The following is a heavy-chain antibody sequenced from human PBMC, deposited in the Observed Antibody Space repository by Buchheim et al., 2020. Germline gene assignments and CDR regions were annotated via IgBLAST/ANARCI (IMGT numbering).Heavy chain of an antibody. D-gene: IGHD2-2*01. CDR1: GFTFSSYS. Sequence: EVQLVESGGGLVQPGGSLRLSCAASGFTFSSYSMNWVRQAPGKGLEWVSYISSSSSTIYYADSVKGRFTISRDNAKNSLYLQMNSLRAEDTAVYYCARELGYCSSTSCYADYYYGMDAWGQGTT. V-gene: IGHV3-48*01. J-gene: IGHJ6*02. CDR3: ARELGYCSSTSCYADYYYGMDA. CDR2: ISSSSSTI.